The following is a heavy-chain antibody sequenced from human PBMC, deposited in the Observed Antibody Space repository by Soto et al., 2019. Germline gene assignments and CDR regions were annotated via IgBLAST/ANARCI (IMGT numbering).Heavy chain of an antibody. J-gene: IGHJ4*02. CDR3: ARESPYYDFWSGYSDY. V-gene: IGHV1-69*04. CDR2: IIPILGIA. Sequence: SVKVSCKSSGGTFSSYTISCVRQAPGQGLERMGRIIPILGIANYAQKFQGRVTITADKSTSTAYMELSSLRSEDTAVYYCARESPYYDFWSGYSDYWGQGTLVTVSS. D-gene: IGHD3-3*01. CDR1: GGTFSSYT.